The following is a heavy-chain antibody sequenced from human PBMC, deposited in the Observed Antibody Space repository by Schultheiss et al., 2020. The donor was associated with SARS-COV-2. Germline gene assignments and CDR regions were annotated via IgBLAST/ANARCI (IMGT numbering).Heavy chain of an antibody. CDR1: GFSVSSIY. V-gene: IGHV3-66*01. CDR3: ASSETASYYFDY. D-gene: IGHD2-21*02. Sequence: GGSLRLSCAASGFSVSSIYMSWVRQAPGKGLEWVSILYSGGSTYSADSVKGRFTVSRDNSKNTLFLQMNSLTVEDTAVYYCASSETASYYFDYWGQGTLVTVSS. CDR2: LYSGGST. J-gene: IGHJ4*02.